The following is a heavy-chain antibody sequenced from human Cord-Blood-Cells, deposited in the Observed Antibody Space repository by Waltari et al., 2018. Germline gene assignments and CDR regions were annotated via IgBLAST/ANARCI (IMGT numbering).Heavy chain of an antibody. CDR2: ISSSSSTI. D-gene: IGHD2-8*01. J-gene: IGHJ5*02. CDR3: ARDAQDIVLMVYSIQDNWFDP. CDR1: GFTFSSYS. V-gene: IGHV3-48*02. Sequence: EVQLVESGGGWVQPGGSLRLYCAASGFTFSSYSMNWVRPAPGTGVEWVSYISSSSSTIYYADSVKGRFTIDRDNAKNSLYLQMNSLRDEDTAVYYCARDAQDIVLMVYSIQDNWFDPWGQGTLVTVSS.